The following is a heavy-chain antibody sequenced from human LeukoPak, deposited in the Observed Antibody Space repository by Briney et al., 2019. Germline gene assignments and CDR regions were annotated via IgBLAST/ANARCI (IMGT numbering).Heavy chain of an antibody. J-gene: IGHJ5*02. CDR2: IYHSGST. Sequence: PSETLSLTCTVSGYSISSGYYWGWIRQPPGKGLEWIGSIYHSGSTYYNPSLKSRVTISVDTSKNQFSLKLSSVTAADTAVYYCARVYSSGNWFDPWGQGTLVTVSS. D-gene: IGHD6-25*01. CDR1: GYSISSGYY. V-gene: IGHV4-38-2*02. CDR3: ARVYSSGNWFDP.